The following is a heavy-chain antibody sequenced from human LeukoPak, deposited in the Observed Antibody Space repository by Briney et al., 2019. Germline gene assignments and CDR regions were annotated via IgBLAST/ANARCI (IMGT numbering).Heavy chain of an antibody. J-gene: IGHJ4*02. D-gene: IGHD1-26*01. CDR3: ARNGARKTVDY. Sequence: PGGSLRLSCAASGFTFSSYGMNWVRRAPGKGLEWVSSISSSSSYIYYADSVKGRFTISRDNAKNSLYLQMNSLRAEDTAVYYCARNGARKTVDYWGQGTLVTVSS. CDR2: ISSSSSYI. CDR1: GFTFSSYG. V-gene: IGHV3-21*01.